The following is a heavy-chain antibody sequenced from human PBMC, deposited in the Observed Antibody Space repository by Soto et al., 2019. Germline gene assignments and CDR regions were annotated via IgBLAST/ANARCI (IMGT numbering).Heavy chain of an antibody. Sequence: GEALKISCKGSGYSFTSYWIGWVRQMPGKGLEGMWIVYPGDSDTRYSPSFQGQVTISADKSISPAYMQWSSLKPSDTAMYDCASWGRGELLRVYWGQGTLVTVSS. CDR2: VYPGDSDT. CDR1: GYSFTSYW. J-gene: IGHJ4*02. CDR3: ASWGRGELLRVY. D-gene: IGHD1-26*01. V-gene: IGHV5-51*01.